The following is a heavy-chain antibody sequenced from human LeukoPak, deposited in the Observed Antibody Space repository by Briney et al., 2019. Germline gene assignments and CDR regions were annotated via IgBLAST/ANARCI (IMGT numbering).Heavy chain of an antibody. CDR3: AKGVGPLSYYGVDV. D-gene: IGHD3-9*01. V-gene: IGHV3-7*03. CDR2: INPDGNKK. CDR1: GLTFSSSW. J-gene: IGHJ6*02. Sequence: GGSLRLSCAVSGLTFSSSWMDWVRQAPGKGLEWVASINPDGNKKYSADSVKGRFTISRDNSKNTLYLQMNSLRAEDTAVYYCAKGVGPLSYYGVDVWGQGTTVTVSS.